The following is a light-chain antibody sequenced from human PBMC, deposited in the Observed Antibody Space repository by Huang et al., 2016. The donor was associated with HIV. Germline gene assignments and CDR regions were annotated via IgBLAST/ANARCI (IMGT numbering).Light chain of an antibody. CDR3: QQYNKWPPYT. Sequence: VMTQSPTLSVSPGERATLSCRASESILRNLAWYQQRPGQPPRLLIYGASVRLPGIPDRFRGSGSGTEFSLTISSLQSEDFAVYYCQQYNKWPPYTYGQGTKLEIK. CDR2: GAS. CDR1: ESILRN. J-gene: IGKJ2*01. V-gene: IGKV3-15*01.